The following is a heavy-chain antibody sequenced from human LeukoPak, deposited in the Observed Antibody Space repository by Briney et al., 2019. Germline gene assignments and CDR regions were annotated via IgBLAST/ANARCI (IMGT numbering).Heavy chain of an antibody. Sequence: SETLSLTCTVSGGSTSGSSYYWGWIRQPPGKGLEWIGSIYYSGSTYYNPSLKSRVTISVDTSKNQFSLKLNSVTATDTAAYYCARHYGPWGQGTLVTVSS. CDR3: ARHYGP. J-gene: IGHJ4*02. V-gene: IGHV4-39*01. D-gene: IGHD3-10*01. CDR1: GGSTSGSSYY. CDR2: IYYSGST.